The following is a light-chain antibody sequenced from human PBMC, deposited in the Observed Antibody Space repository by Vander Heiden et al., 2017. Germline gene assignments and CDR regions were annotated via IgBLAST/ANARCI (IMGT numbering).Light chain of an antibody. CDR3: QQYYSTPFT. CDR2: GAS. CDR1: QSVLYSSNNKNY. Sequence: DNVMTQSPDSLAVSLGERAPINCKSSQSVLYSSNNKNYLAWYQQKPGQPPKLLIYGASTRESGVPDRFSGSGSGTDFTLTISSLQAEDVAVYYCQQYYSTPFTFGGGTKVEIK. V-gene: IGKV4-1*01. J-gene: IGKJ4*01.